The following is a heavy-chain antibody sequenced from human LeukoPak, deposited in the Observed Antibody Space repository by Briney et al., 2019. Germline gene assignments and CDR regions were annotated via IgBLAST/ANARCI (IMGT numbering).Heavy chain of an antibody. V-gene: IGHV3-74*01. J-gene: IGHJ3*02. CDR3: ARGYYYDNNGQAFDI. Sequence: GGSLRLSCAASGFTFSSYWMHWVRHAPGKGLVWVSRINNDGSSTSYADSVKGRFTISRDNAKNTLYLQMNSLRAEDTAVYYCARGYYYDNNGQAFDIWGQGTMVTVSS. CDR1: GFTFSSYW. D-gene: IGHD3-22*01. CDR2: INNDGSST.